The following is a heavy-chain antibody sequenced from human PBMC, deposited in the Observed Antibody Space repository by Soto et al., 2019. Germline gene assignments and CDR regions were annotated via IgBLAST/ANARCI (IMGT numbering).Heavy chain of an antibody. J-gene: IGHJ6*02. CDR2: IYYSGST. V-gene: IGHV4-39*01. CDR3: ASYPCGGDCYSYYYYGMDV. Sequence: QLQLQESGPGLVKPSETLSLTCTVSGGSISSSSYYWGWIRQPPGKGLEWIGSIYYSGSTYYNPSLKSRVTISVDTSKNQFSLKLSSVTAADTAVYYCASYPCGGDCYSYYYYGMDVWGQGTTVTVSS. CDR1: GGSISSSSYY. D-gene: IGHD2-21*02.